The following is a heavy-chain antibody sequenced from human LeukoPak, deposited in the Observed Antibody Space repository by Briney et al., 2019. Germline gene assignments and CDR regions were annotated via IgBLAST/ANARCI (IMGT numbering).Heavy chain of an antibody. J-gene: IGHJ3*02. Sequence: GASVKVSCKASGYTFTGYYMHWVRQAPGQGLEWMGWINPNSGGTNYAQKFQGRVTMTRDTSISTAYMELSRLRSDDTAVYYCARDLGAYYDILTAIGSAFDIWGQGTMVTVSS. CDR3: ARDLGAYYDILTAIGSAFDI. D-gene: IGHD3-9*01. V-gene: IGHV1-2*02. CDR2: INPNSGGT. CDR1: GYTFTGYY.